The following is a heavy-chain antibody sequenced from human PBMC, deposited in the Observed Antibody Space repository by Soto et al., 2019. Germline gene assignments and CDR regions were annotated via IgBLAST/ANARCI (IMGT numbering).Heavy chain of an antibody. D-gene: IGHD3-10*01. V-gene: IGHV5-51*01. CDR2: IYPGDSDT. CDR1: GYSFTSYW. J-gene: IGHJ6*02. CDR3: AGGGVRGVITRTRDYYGMDV. Sequence: GESLKISCKGSGYSFTSYWIGWVRQMPGKGLEWMGIIYPGDSDTRYSPYFQGQVTISADKSISTAYLQWSSLKASDPAMYYFAGGGVRGVITRTRDYYGMDVWGQGTTVTVSS.